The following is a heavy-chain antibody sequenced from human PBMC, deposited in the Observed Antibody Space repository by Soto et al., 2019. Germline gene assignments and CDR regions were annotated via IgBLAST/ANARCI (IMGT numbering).Heavy chain of an antibody. CDR3: VQSRCGRDCPQPYASLAYYRLGA. D-gene: IGHD2-21*02. J-gene: IGHJ6*02. Sequence: QITLKESGPTLVKPTQTLTLTCTFSGLSLSTTGVGVGWIRQPPGKALEWLALIYWDDDKRYSPSLKSRLTITKDTSKNQVVLTMTNMDPVDTATYYCVQSRCGRDCPQPYASLAYYRLGACGQGTTV. V-gene: IGHV2-5*02. CDR1: GLSLSTTGVG. CDR2: IYWDDDK.